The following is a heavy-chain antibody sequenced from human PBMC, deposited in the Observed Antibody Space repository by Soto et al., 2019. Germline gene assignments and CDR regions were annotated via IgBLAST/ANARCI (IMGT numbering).Heavy chain of an antibody. V-gene: IGHV1-18*01. CDR3: PRDRRYYRAGCFDP. D-gene: IGHD1-26*01. J-gene: IGHJ5*02. CDR2: ISAYNGNT. CDR1: GYTFTSYG. Sequence: GAPVKVSCKASGYTFTSYGISRGRQAPGQGLEWMGWISAYNGNTNYAQKLQGRVTMTTDTSTSTAYMELRSLRSDDTAVYYCPRDRRYYRAGCFDPWGQGTLVTVSS.